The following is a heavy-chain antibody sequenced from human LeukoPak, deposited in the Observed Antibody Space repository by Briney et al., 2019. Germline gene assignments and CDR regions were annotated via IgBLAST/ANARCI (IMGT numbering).Heavy chain of an antibody. D-gene: IGHD3-10*01. CDR2: INPNSGGT. V-gene: IGHV1-2*02. CDR3: AGDFIPVWFGELPKPSTYFDY. J-gene: IGHJ4*02. CDR1: GYTFTGYY. Sequence: ASVKVSCKASGYTFTGYYMHWVRQAPGQGLEWMGWINPNSGGTNYAQKFQGRVTMTRDTSTSTVYMELSSLRSEDTAVYYCAGDFIPVWFGELPKPSTYFDYWGQGTLVTVSS.